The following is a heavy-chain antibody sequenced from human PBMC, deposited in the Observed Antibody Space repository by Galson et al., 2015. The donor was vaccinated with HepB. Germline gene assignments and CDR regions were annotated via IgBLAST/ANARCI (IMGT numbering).Heavy chain of an antibody. CDR2: TSANSGNT. Sequence: SVKVSCKASGYTFTSNGISWVRQTPGQGLEWIGWTSANSGNTKYAQNLQGRVTLTRDTSTSTAYLELRSLRSDDTAAYYCARDRDYRFDYWGQGTLVTVPS. V-gene: IGHV1-18*04. D-gene: IGHD4/OR15-4a*01. CDR1: GYTFTSNG. J-gene: IGHJ4*02. CDR3: ARDRDYRFDY.